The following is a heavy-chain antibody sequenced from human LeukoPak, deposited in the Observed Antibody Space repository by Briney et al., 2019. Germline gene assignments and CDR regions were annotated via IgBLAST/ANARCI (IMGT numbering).Heavy chain of an antibody. CDR3: ARDRHSPYYYDSSGLDY. CDR2: IKQDGSEK. V-gene: IGHV3-7*01. D-gene: IGHD3-22*01. J-gene: IGHJ4*02. CDR1: GFTFSSYW. Sequence: PGGSLRLSCAASGFTFSSYWMSRVRQAPGKGLEWVANIKQDGSEKYYVDSVKGRFTISRDNAKNSLYLQMNSLRAEDTAVYYCARDRHSPYYYDSSGLDYWGQGTLVTVSS.